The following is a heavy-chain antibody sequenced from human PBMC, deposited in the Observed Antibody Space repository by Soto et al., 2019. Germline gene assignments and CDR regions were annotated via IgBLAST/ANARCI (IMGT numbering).Heavy chain of an antibody. D-gene: IGHD3-3*02. CDR1: GGSIGSGGYS. J-gene: IGHJ5*02. CDR3: ARLQICIHS. CDR2: IYHSGST. Sequence: SETLSLTCAVSGGSIGSGGYSWSWIRQPPGKGLEWIGYIYHSGSTYYNPSLKSRVTISVDRSKNQFSLKLSSVTAADTAVYYSARLQICIHSWGEGLLVTVPQ. V-gene: IGHV4-30-2*01.